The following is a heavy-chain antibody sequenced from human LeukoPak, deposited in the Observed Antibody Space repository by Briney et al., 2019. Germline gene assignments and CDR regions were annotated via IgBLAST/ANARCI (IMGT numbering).Heavy chain of an antibody. CDR3: ARVGYSYGGSYFDY. D-gene: IGHD5-18*01. V-gene: IGHV1-18*01. CDR1: GYTFTSYG. J-gene: IGHJ4*02. CDR2: ISAYNGNT. Sequence: GASVKVSCKASGYTFTSYGISWVRQAPGQGLEWMGWISAYNGNTNYAQKFQGRVTITADKPTSTAYRELSSLRSEDTAVYYCARVGYSYGGSYFDYWGQGTLVTVSS.